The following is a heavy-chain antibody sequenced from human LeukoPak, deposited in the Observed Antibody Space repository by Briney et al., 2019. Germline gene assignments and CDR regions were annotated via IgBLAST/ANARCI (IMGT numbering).Heavy chain of an antibody. CDR1: GFTFSNYW. J-gene: IGHJ4*02. V-gene: IGHV3-7*01. D-gene: IGHD2-21*01. CDR3: ARDLIGPLGFDY. Sequence: PGGSLRLSCAASGFTFSNYWMSWVRQAPGKGLEWVANIKQDGSEKYYVDSVKGRFTMSRDNAKNSLYLQMNSLRAEDTAVYYCARDLIGPLGFDYWGQGTLVTVSS. CDR2: IKQDGSEK.